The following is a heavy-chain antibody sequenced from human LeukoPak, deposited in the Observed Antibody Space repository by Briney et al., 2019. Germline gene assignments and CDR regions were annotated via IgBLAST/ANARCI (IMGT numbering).Heavy chain of an antibody. Sequence: PGGSLRLSCVASGFTFGGDWMSWVRQAPGKGLEWVANIKPDGTEKYYVDSVKGRFTISRDNAKNSLYLQLNSLKAEDTALYYCARYYDPTVGDAFDIWGQGTMVTVSP. CDR3: ARYYDPTVGDAFDI. CDR2: IKPDGTEK. V-gene: IGHV3-7*01. D-gene: IGHD3-16*01. CDR1: GFTFGGDW. J-gene: IGHJ3*02.